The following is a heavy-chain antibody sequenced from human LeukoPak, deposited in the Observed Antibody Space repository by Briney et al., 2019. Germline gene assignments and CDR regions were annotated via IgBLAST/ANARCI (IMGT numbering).Heavy chain of an antibody. CDR3: AKGGTTVVDY. Sequence: GGSLRLSCAASGFSFSTQRMHWVRQAPGKGLVWVSRINGDGSSTTYADSVKGRFTISRDNAKNTLYLQMNSLRAEDTAVYYCAKGGTTVVDYWGQGTLVTVSS. V-gene: IGHV3-74*03. J-gene: IGHJ4*02. CDR2: INGDGSST. D-gene: IGHD4-23*01. CDR1: GFSFSTQR.